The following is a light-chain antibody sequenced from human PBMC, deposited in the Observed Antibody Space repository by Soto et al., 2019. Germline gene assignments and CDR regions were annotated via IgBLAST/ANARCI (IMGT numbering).Light chain of an antibody. J-gene: IGKJ4*01. CDR3: HQYGPSFT. Sequence: ESVLTQSPGTLSLSPGARATLSCRASQSVSSNYLAWYRQTPGKAPRILVYGASSRASGIPDRFSGSGSGTDFTLTISRLEPEDFAVYYCHQYGPSFTCGGGTKVESK. V-gene: IGKV3-20*01. CDR1: QSVSSNY. CDR2: GAS.